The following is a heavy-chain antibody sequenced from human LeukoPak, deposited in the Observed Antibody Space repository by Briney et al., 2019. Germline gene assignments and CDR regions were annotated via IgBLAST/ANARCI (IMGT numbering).Heavy chain of an antibody. J-gene: IGHJ5*02. CDR1: GGSFSGYY. CDR3: ARHVGYCSSTSCYLRFDP. V-gene: IGHV4-34*01. D-gene: IGHD2-2*01. Sequence: SETLSLTCAVYGGSFSGYYWSWTRQPPGKGLEWIGEINHSGSTNYNPSLKSRVTISVDTSKNQFSLKLSSVTAADTAVYYCARHVGYCSSTSCYLRFDPWGQGTLVTVSS. CDR2: INHSGST.